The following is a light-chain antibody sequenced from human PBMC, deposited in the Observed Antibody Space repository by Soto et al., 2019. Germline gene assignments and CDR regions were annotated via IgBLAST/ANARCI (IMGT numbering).Light chain of an antibody. Sequence: QSALTQPASVSGSPGQSITISCTGTSSDVGGYSYVSWYQQHPGKAPKLMIYEVSNRPSGVSNRFSGSKSGNTASLTISGLQDEDEADYYCSSYTSSSTLVVFGGGPQVTVL. CDR2: EVS. J-gene: IGLJ2*01. V-gene: IGLV2-14*01. CDR1: SSDVGGYSY. CDR3: SSYTSSSTLVV.